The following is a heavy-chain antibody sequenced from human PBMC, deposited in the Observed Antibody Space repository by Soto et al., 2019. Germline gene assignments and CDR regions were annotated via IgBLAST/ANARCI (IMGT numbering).Heavy chain of an antibody. CDR1: GGSISSGGYS. D-gene: IGHD2-8*02. CDR2: IYHSGIT. Sequence: PSETLSLTCAVSGGSISSGGYSWSWIRQPPGKGLEWIGYIYHSGITDYNPSLKSRVTISVDTSKSQFSLKLSSVTAADTAVYYCARGGGVYYFDYWGQGTLVTVSS. CDR3: ARGGGVYYFDY. V-gene: IGHV4-30-2*01. J-gene: IGHJ4*02.